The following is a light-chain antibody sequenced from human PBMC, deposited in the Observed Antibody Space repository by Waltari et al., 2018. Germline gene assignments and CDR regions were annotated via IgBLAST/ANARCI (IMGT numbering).Light chain of an antibody. CDR2: DAS. Sequence: DIQMNQSPSSLSVSVGDRVTITCQASQGIVYFLNWYQHKPGKAPKLLIYDASNLETGVPSRFSGSGSGTDLTFTITSLQPEDIATYYCQQYHNFPLTFGQGTRLEIK. J-gene: IGKJ5*01. V-gene: IGKV1-33*01. CDR1: QGIVYF. CDR3: QQYHNFPLT.